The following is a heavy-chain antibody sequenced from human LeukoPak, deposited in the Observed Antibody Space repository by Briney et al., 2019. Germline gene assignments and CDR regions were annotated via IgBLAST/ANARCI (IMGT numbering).Heavy chain of an antibody. V-gene: IGHV4-59*01. CDR1: GGSLRSYY. J-gene: IGHJ4*02. CDR3: ASDGGISGYFDY. D-gene: IGHD4-23*01. CDR2: IYYSGRT. Sequence: SETLSLTCTVSGGSLRSYYWSWIRQPPGKGLDWIGDIYYSGRTNYNASLQSRVTISVDTSKNQFSLKLSSVTAADTAVYYCASDGGISGYFDYWGQGTLVTVSS.